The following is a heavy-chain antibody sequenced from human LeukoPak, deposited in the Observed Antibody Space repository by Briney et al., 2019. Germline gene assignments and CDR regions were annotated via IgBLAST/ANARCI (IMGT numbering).Heavy chain of an antibody. V-gene: IGHV4-59*08. D-gene: IGHD1-26*01. Sequence: SEALSLTCTVSDDSITMYYWTWIRQPPGKGLERIGYVDHTGSTNYNPSLKSRVTISVDTSKNQFSLKLSSVTAADTAVYYCARHSGSPIYYYYYMDVWGKGTTVTISS. CDR1: DDSITMYY. CDR2: VDHTGST. J-gene: IGHJ6*03. CDR3: ARHSGSPIYYYYYMDV.